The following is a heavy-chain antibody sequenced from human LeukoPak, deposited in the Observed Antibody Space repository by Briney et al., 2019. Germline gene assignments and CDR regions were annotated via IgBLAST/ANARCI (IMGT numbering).Heavy chain of an antibody. V-gene: IGHV5-51*01. CDR1: GYSFTSYW. CDR3: AKTLPIYDSSGYYLLGYYFDY. Sequence: KVGESLKISCKGSGYSFTSYWIGWVRQMPGKGLEWMGIIYPGDSDTRYSPSFQGQVTISADKSISTAYLQWSSLKASDTAMYYCAKTLPIYDSSGYYLLGYYFDYWGQGTLVTVSS. D-gene: IGHD3-22*01. J-gene: IGHJ4*02. CDR2: IYPGDSDT.